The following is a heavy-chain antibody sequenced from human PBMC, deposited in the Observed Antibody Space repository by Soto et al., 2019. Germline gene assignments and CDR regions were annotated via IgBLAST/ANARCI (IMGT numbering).Heavy chain of an antibody. J-gene: IGHJ5*02. CDR3: ARASGYSYGPYNWFDP. D-gene: IGHD5-18*01. Sequence: GASVKVSCKASGGTFSSYAISWVRQAPGRGLEWMGGIIPIFGTANYAQKFQGRVTITADESTSTAYMELSSLRSDDTALYFCARASGYSYGPYNWFDPWGQGTLVTVSS. CDR2: IIPIFGTA. CDR1: GGTFSSYA. V-gene: IGHV1-69*13.